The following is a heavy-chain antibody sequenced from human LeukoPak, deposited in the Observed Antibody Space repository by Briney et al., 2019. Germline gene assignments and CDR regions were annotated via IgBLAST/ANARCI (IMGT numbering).Heavy chain of an antibody. Sequence: GASVKVSCKASGGTFSSYAISWVRQAPGQGLEWMGGIIPIFGTANYAQKSQGRVTITTDESTSTAYMELSSLRSEDTAVYYCARGITMVRGAQRYYFDYWGQGTLVTVSS. CDR1: GGTFSSYA. V-gene: IGHV1-69*05. CDR2: IIPIFGTA. CDR3: ARGITMVRGAQRYYFDY. J-gene: IGHJ4*02. D-gene: IGHD3-10*01.